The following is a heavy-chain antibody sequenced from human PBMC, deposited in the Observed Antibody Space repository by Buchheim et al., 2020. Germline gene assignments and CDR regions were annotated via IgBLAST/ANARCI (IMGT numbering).Heavy chain of an antibody. CDR3: VRPQREIFGVVSPPFDH. J-gene: IGHJ4*02. Sequence: QVQLVESGGGVVHPGRSLRLSCEVSGFNFGTYEMHWVRQAPGKGLEWVAVIWNDGSNKYYADSLKGRFTISRDNSKNTLYLQMNSLTADDTAVYYCVRPQREIFGVVSPPFDHWGQGTL. CDR1: GFNFGTYE. V-gene: IGHV3-33*01. D-gene: IGHD3-3*01. CDR2: IWNDGSNK.